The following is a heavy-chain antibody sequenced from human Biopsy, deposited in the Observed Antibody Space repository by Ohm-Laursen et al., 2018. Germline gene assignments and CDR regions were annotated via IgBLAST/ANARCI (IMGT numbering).Heavy chain of an antibody. CDR2: IVPILGHL. CDR1: GGPSSNYA. D-gene: IGHD3-3*01. J-gene: IGHJ4*02. Sequence: ASVKVSCKASGGPSSNYAFSWVRQAPGQGLEWVGRIVPILGHLNYAQRFQGRVSITADKSTTYVYMELSRLTSGDTAVYYCAADADGYYTEFDYWGPGTLVTISS. V-gene: IGHV1-69*04. CDR3: AADADGYYTEFDY.